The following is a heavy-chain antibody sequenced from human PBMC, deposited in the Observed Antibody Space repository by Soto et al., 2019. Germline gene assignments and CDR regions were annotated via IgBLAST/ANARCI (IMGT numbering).Heavy chain of an antibody. Sequence: SQTLSLTCTVSGGSISTSSYYWGRIRQPPGKGLEWIGSIYYSGSTYYDPSLRSRVTISVDTSKNQFSLKLSSVTAADTAVYYCASLPIAVAGTENYYYYGMDVWGQGTTVTVSS. CDR1: GGSISTSSYY. D-gene: IGHD6-19*01. CDR2: IYYSGST. CDR3: ASLPIAVAGTENYYYYGMDV. V-gene: IGHV4-39*01. J-gene: IGHJ6*02.